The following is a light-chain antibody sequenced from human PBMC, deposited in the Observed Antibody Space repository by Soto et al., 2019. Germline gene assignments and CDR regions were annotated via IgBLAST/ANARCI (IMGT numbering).Light chain of an antibody. J-gene: IGLJ3*02. CDR2: EGT. CDR1: SSDVGTYDL. Sequence: QSALNQPASVSGSPGQSVTISCTGSSSDVGTYDLVSWYQQHPGKAPKILIYEGTKRLSGVSNRFSGSKSGNTASLTISGLQAEDEADYFCCSYAGFSTLVFGGGTKLTVL. CDR3: CSYAGFSTLV. V-gene: IGLV2-23*01.